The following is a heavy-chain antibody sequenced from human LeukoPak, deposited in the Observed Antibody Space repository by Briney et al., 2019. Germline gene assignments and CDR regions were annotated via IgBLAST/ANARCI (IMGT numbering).Heavy chain of an antibody. CDR1: GFTFSSYS. D-gene: IGHD3-10*01. Sequence: PGGSLRLSCAASGFTFSSYSMNWVRQAPGKGLEWVSSISSSSSYIYYADSVKGRFTISRDNAKNSLYLQMNSLRAEDTAVYYCARDRLWFGENWDAFDIWGQGTMVTVSS. CDR3: ARDRLWFGENWDAFDI. J-gene: IGHJ3*02. V-gene: IGHV3-21*01. CDR2: ISSSSSYI.